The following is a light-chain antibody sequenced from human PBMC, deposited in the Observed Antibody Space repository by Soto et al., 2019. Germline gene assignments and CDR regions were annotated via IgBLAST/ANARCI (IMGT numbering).Light chain of an antibody. V-gene: IGKV1-5*03. J-gene: IGKJ5*01. CDR3: QQYNSYPIT. CDR2: KAS. CDR1: QSISSW. Sequence: DIQMTQSPSTLSASVGDRVTITCRASQSISSWLAWYQQKPGKAPKLLIYKASSLGSGVPSRFSGSGSGTEFTLTISSLQPDDFATYYCQQYNSYPITFGQGPRLEI.